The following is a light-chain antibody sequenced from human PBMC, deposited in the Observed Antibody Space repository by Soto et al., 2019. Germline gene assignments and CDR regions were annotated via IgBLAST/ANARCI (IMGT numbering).Light chain of an antibody. CDR1: QDISNF. CDR3: QKYSSVPV. Sequence: DIQMTQSPTSLSASVGDRVTITCRASQDISNFVAWYQQKPGKAPKLLIYAASTLHSGIPTRFSGSGSGTDFTLTINSLQPEVFATYSCQKYSSVPVFGPGTKVEIK. J-gene: IGKJ3*01. CDR2: AAS. V-gene: IGKV1-27*01.